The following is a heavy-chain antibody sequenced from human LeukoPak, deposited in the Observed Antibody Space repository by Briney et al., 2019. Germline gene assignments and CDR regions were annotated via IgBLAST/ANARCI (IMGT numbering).Heavy chain of an antibody. CDR1: GFGFSSYW. CDR2: IKEDGSEK. D-gene: IGHD2-2*01. CDR3: ARVGCSSTSCPYYMDV. J-gene: IGHJ6*03. V-gene: IGHV3-7*01. Sequence: GGSLRLSCAASGFGFSSYWKSWVRQAPGKGLEWVANIKEDGSEKYYVDSVKGRFTISRDNAKNSLYLQMNSLRAEDTAVYYCARVGCSSTSCPYYMDVWGKGTTVTVSS.